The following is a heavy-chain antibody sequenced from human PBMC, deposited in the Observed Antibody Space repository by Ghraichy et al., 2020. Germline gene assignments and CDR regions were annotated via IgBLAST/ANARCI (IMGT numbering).Heavy chain of an antibody. CDR1: GGSISSYY. J-gene: IGHJ6*02. CDR3: ARDSIVVVPAARKNNYYYYGMDV. CDR2: IYTSGST. V-gene: IGHV4-4*07. D-gene: IGHD2-2*01. Sequence: SETRSLTCTVSGGSISSYYWSWIRQPAGKGLEWIGRIYTSGSTNYNPSLKSRVTMSVDTSKNQFSLKLSSVTAADTAVYYCARDSIVVVPAARKNNYYYYGMDVWGQGTTVTVSS.